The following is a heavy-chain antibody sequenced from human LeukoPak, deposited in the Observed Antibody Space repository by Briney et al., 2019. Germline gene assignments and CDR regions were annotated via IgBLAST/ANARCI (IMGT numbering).Heavy chain of an antibody. Sequence: GGSLRLSCATSGFTFNNYGMNWVRQAPGKGLEWVSAISNSGYTYYADSLKGRVTISRDNAKSSLYLRMNSLRAEDTAVYYCARDRTMTGDRGIDYWGQGTPVTVSS. J-gene: IGHJ4*02. CDR2: ISNSGYT. D-gene: IGHD3-22*01. CDR1: GFTFNNYG. V-gene: IGHV3-21*01. CDR3: ARDRTMTGDRGIDY.